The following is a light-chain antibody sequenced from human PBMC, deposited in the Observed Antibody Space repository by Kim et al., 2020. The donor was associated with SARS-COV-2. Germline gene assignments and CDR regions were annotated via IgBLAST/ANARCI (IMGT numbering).Light chain of an antibody. CDR2: YDS. Sequence: APGKTARITCGGNNIGSKGVHWYQQKPGQAPALVIYYDSDRPSGIPERFSGSNSGNTATLTISRVEAGDEADYYCQVWDSSSDHRVFGGGTQLTVL. CDR1: NIGSKG. CDR3: QVWDSSSDHRV. J-gene: IGLJ2*01. V-gene: IGLV3-21*04.